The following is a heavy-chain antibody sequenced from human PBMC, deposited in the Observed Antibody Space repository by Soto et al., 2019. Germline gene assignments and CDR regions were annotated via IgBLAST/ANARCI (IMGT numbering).Heavy chain of an antibody. V-gene: IGHV3-15*07. CDR2: IKSKTAGGTT. J-gene: IGHJ5*02. D-gene: IGHD3-10*01. Sequence: EVQLVESGGGLVKPGGSLTLSCAASGFTFTYAWMNWVHQAPGTGLEWVGRIKSKTAGGTTDYTAPVKGRFTISRDDSKNTLFLQMNSLKAEDTAVYYCATDGGAWGQGTLVTVSS. CDR1: GFTFTYAW. CDR3: ATDGGA.